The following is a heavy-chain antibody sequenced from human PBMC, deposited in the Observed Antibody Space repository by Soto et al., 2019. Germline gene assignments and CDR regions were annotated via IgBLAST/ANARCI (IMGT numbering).Heavy chain of an antibody. D-gene: IGHD3-3*01. J-gene: IGHJ6*02. CDR2: ISAYNGNA. CDR3: ARDLAPYYDFWSGYFYNGMDV. CDR1: GYTFTSYG. V-gene: IGHV1-18*01. Sequence: QVQLVQSGAEVKKPGAPVKVSCKASGYTFTSYGISWVRQAPGQGLEWMGWISAYNGNANYAQKLQGRVTMTTDTSTSTAYMELRSLRSDDTAVYYCARDLAPYYDFWSGYFYNGMDVWGQGTTVTVSS.